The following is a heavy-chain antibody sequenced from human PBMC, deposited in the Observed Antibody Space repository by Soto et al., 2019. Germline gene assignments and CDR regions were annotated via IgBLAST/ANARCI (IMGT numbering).Heavy chain of an antibody. D-gene: IGHD6-19*01. CDR1: VFTFSSYA. CDR3: APQPNSSGSY. V-gene: IGHV3-30-3*01. J-gene: IGHJ4*02. Sequence: WGSLLFSCAACVFTFSSYAMHWVRQAPGKGLEWVAVISYDGSNKYYADSVKGRFTISRDNSKNTLYLQMNSLGAEDTAVYYCAPQPNSSGSYWGQGTMVTVSS. CDR2: ISYDGSNK.